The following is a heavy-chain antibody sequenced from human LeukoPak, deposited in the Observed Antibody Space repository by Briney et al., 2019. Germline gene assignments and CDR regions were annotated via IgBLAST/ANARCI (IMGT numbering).Heavy chain of an antibody. CDR1: GGSISSYY. Sequence: SETLSLTCTVSGGSISSYYWSWIRQPPGKGLEWIGYIYYSGSTNYNPSLKSRVTISVDTSKNQFSLKLSSVTAADTAVYYCARGCSGGSCYPYYYYGMDVWGQGTTVTVSS. J-gene: IGHJ6*02. CDR3: ARGCSGGSCYPYYYYGMDV. V-gene: IGHV4-59*08. CDR2: IYYSGST. D-gene: IGHD2-15*01.